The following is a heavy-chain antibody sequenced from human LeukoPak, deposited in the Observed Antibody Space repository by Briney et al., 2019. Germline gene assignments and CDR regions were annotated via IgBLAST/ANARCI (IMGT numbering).Heavy chain of an antibody. CDR1: GFTFSSYW. D-gene: IGHD4-23*01. CDR3: ARANGGQGYYYYYMDV. CDR2: IKQDGSEK. J-gene: IGHJ6*03. V-gene: IGHV3-7*01. Sequence: GGSLRLSCAASGFTFSSYWMSWVRQAPGKGLEWVANIKQDGSEKYYVDSVKGRFTISRDNAKNSLYLQMNSLRAEDTAVYYCARANGGQGYYYYYMDVWGKGTTVTVSS.